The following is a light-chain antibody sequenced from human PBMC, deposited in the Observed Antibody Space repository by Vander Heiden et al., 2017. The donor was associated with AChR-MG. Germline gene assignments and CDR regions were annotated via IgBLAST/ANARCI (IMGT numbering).Light chain of an antibody. CDR2: DAS. Sequence: VLFQSPATLSLFPGDTATVFCRATESVNSYLAWYQHKPGQAPRLLIYDASNRATGIPDRFIGSGVGTDFALTISRLEPEDFAVYYCQQRSNGPPTYSFGGGTKVEIK. CDR3: QQRSNGPPTYS. J-gene: IGKJ4*01. CDR1: ESVNSY. V-gene: IGKV3-11*01.